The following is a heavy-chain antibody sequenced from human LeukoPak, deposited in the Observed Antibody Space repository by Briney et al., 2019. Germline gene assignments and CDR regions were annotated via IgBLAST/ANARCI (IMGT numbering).Heavy chain of an antibody. V-gene: IGHV3-13*01. D-gene: IGHD4-23*01. CDR1: GFTFSSYD. CDR2: IGTAGDT. Sequence: GGSLRLSCAASGFTFSSYDMHWVRQATGKGLEWVSAIGTAGDTYYPGSVKGRFTISRENAKNSLYLQMNSLRAGDTAVYYCARAYGDGYGGSPPFDYWGQGTLVTVSS. CDR3: ARAYGDGYGGSPPFDY. J-gene: IGHJ4*02.